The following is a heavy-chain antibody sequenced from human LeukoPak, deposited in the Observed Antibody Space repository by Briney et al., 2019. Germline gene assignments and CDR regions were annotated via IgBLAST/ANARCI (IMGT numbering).Heavy chain of an antibody. V-gene: IGHV1-18*01. D-gene: IGHD4-17*01. Sequence: ASVKVSCKASGYTFTSYGISWVRQAPGQGLEWMGWISAYNGNTNYAQKLQGRVTMTTDTSTSTVYMELSSLRSEDTAVYYCARDLGDGDYADWFDPWGQGTLVTVSS. CDR3: ARDLGDGDYADWFDP. J-gene: IGHJ5*02. CDR1: GYTFTSYG. CDR2: ISAYNGNT.